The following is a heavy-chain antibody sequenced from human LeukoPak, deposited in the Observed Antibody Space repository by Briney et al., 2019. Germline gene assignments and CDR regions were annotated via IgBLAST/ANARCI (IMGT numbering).Heavy chain of an antibody. CDR3: AKTHYDLLDV. Sequence: GGSLTLSCAASGFSFSTSPMRWVRQPAAKGLEWVSAMNNGPGATFYRDSVRGRFTISRDDSKSTLYLQMNSLRAEDTGTYYCAKTHYDLLDVWGQGTTVTVSS. CDR2: MNNGPGAT. J-gene: IGHJ6*02. CDR1: GFSFSTSP. V-gene: IGHV3-23*01. D-gene: IGHD5-12*01.